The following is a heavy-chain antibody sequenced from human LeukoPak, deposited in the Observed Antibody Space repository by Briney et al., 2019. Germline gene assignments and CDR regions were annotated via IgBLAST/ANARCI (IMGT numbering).Heavy chain of an antibody. CDR2: IIPIFGTA. V-gene: IGHV1-69*06. Sequence: GASVKVSCKASGGTFSSYAISWVRQAPGQGLEWMGGIIPIFGTANYAQKFQGRVTITADKSTSTAYMELSSLRSEDTAVYYCAREWLQDSGRPRYFDYWGQGTLVTVSS. CDR3: AREWLQDSGRPRYFDY. D-gene: IGHD5-12*01. CDR1: GGTFSSYA. J-gene: IGHJ4*02.